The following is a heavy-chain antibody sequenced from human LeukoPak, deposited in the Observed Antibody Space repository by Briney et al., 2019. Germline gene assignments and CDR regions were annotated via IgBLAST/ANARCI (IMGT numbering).Heavy chain of an antibody. CDR2: TSYDGSNK. CDR1: GFTFSDYN. D-gene: IGHD6-19*01. J-gene: IGHJ4*02. V-gene: IGHV3-30*18. CDR3: AKVRWDNSGWYYLDN. Sequence: GGSLRLSCAASGFTFSDYNMHWVRQAPGKGLEWVAVTSYDGSNKYYADSVKGRFTISRDNSKNTLYLQMNSLTDEDTAVYYCAKVRWDNSGWYYLDNWGQGTLVTVSS.